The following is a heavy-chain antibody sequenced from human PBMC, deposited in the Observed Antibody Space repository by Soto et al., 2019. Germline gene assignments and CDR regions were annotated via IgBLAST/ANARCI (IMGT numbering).Heavy chain of an antibody. V-gene: IGHV2-70*01. CDR3: ARSTYTSSWYSWFDP. CDR1: GFSLSTSGMC. D-gene: IGHD6-13*01. CDR2: IDWDDDK. J-gene: IGHJ5*02. Sequence: SGPTLVNPTQTLTLTCTFSGFSLSTSGMCESWIRQPPGKALEWLALIDWDDDKSYSASLKTRLTISKDTSKNQVVLTMTNMDPADTATYYCARSTYTSSWYSWFDPWGQGTLVTVSS.